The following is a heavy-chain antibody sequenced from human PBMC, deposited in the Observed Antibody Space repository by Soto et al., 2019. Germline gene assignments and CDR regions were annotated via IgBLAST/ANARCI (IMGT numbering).Heavy chain of an antibody. CDR1: GGSFSGYY. CDR2: IYYSGST. V-gene: IGHV4-34*10. CDR3: ARDLDYGGNSEASDV. D-gene: IGHD4-17*01. Sequence: SETLSLTCAVYGGSFSGYYWSWIRQPPGKGLEWIGYIYYSGSTYYSPSFQGQVTISADKSISTAYLQWSSLKASDTAMYYCARDLDYGGNSEASDVWGQGTMVTVSS. J-gene: IGHJ3*01.